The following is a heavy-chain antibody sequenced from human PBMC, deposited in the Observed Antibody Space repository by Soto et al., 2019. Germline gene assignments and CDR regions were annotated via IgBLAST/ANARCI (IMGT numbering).Heavy chain of an antibody. V-gene: IGHV4-34*01. Sequence: PSETLSLTCAVYGGSFSGYYWSWIRQPPGKGLEWIGEINHSGSTNYNPSLKSQVTISVDTSKNQFSLKLSSVTAADTAVYYCARVLLYYDFWSGYYLSPTLGFDYWGQGTLVTVSS. CDR1: GGSFSGYY. D-gene: IGHD3-3*01. CDR2: INHSGST. J-gene: IGHJ4*02. CDR3: ARVLLYYDFWSGYYLSPTLGFDY.